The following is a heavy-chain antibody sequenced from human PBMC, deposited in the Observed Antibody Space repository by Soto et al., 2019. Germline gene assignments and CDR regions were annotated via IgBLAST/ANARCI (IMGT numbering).Heavy chain of an antibody. CDR3: AKGLYDSSGYYAYYYYYYGMDV. J-gene: IGHJ6*02. CDR2: ISGSGGST. Sequence: GGSLRLSCAASGFTFSSYAMSWVRQAPGKGLEWVSAISGSGGSTYYADSVKGRFTISRDNSKNTLYLQMNSLRAEDTAVYYCAKGLYDSSGYYAYYYYYYGMDVCGQGTTVTVSS. D-gene: IGHD3-22*01. V-gene: IGHV3-23*01. CDR1: GFTFSSYA.